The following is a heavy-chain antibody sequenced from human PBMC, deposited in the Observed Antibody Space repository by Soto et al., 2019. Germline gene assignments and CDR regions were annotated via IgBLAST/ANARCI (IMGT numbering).Heavy chain of an antibody. CDR2: INPMFGIA. J-gene: IGHJ4*02. CDR3: ARGYGDSHDY. CDR1: GGTFSSYT. V-gene: IGHV1-69*02. Sequence: QVQLVQSGAEVKKPGSSVKVSCKASGGTFSSYTISWVRQAPGQGLEWMGRINPMFGIANYAQKFQGRVTITADKPTSTAYMELSSLRSEDTAVYYCARGYGDSHDYWGQGTLVTVSS. D-gene: IGHD4-17*01.